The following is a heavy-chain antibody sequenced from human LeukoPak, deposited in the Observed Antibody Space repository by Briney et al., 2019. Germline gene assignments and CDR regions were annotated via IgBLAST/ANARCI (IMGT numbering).Heavy chain of an antibody. CDR2: IKTDGSST. J-gene: IGHJ4*02. CDR1: GFTSSSYW. CDR3: AKDKTYSGSYSYDY. Sequence: GGSLRLSCAASGFTSSSYWMHWVRQAPGKGLVWVSRIKTDGSSTSYADSVKGRFTISRDNSKNTLYLQMNSLRAEDTAVYYCAKDKTYSGSYSYDYWGQGTLVTVSS. D-gene: IGHD1-26*01. V-gene: IGHV3-74*01.